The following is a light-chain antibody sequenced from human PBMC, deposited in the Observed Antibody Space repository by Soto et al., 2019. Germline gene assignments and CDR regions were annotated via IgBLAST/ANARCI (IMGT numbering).Light chain of an antibody. V-gene: IGKV4-1*01. J-gene: IGKJ1*01. CDR3: QQYYTTPRT. CDR2: WAS. Sequence: VLPPSPASLAASLADRATLNCKSSQTVLDSSNNKANLTWYQQKPGQTPKLLIYWASTRELGVPARFSGSGSGTNFTLTISSLQAEDVAVYYCQQYYTTPRTFGHGTKVDI. CDR1: QTVLDSSNNKAN.